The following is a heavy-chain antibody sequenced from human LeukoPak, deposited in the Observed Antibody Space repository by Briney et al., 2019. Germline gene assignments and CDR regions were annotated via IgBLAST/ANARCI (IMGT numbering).Heavy chain of an antibody. CDR3: ARGVGGYDFEDY. D-gene: IGHD5-12*01. V-gene: IGHV4-39*07. CDR2: IYHSGST. CDR1: GGSISSSTYY. J-gene: IGHJ4*02. Sequence: AETLSPTCTVSGGSISSSTYYWGWIRQPPGKGLEWIGSIYHSGSTYYNPSLKSRVTISVDTSKNQFSLKLSSVTAADTAVYYCARGVGGYDFEDYWGQGTLVTVSS.